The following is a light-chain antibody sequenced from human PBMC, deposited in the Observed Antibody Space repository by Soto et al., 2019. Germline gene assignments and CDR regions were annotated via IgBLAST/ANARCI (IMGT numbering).Light chain of an antibody. J-gene: IGKJ2*01. CDR2: GAA. V-gene: IGKV3-20*01. CDR1: QSVSSSY. Sequence: EIVLTQSPGTLSVSPGERATVSCRASQSVSSSYLAWYQQKPGQAPRHLMYGAASRATGIPDRFSGSGSEAXXTXTIXRLEXEDFAVYYCQQYGSSYTFGQGTKLEIK. CDR3: QQYGSSYT.